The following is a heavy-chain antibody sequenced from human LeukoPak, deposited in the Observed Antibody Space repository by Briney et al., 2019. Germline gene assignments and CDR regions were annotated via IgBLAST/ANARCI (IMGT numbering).Heavy chain of an antibody. J-gene: IGHJ4*02. CDR3: ARDCSGGSCYFY. CDR1: GGTFSSYA. Sequence: SVKASCKASGGTFSSYAISWVRQAPGQGLEWVGGIIPIFGTANYAQKFQGRVTITADESTSTAYMELSSLRSEDTAVYYCARDCSGGSCYFYWGQGTLVTVSS. V-gene: IGHV1-69*13. D-gene: IGHD2-15*01. CDR2: IIPIFGTA.